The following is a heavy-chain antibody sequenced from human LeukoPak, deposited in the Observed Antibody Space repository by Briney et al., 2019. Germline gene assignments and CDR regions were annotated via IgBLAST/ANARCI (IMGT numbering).Heavy chain of an antibody. CDR2: ISSSSSYI. CDR3: ARSPPIGYCSSTSCYEMDV. J-gene: IGHJ6*02. Sequence: GGSLRLSCAASGFTFSSYSMNWVRQAPGKGLEWVSSISSSSSYIYYADSVKGRFTISRDNAKNSLDLQMNSLRAEDTAVYYCARSPPIGYCSSTSCYEMDVWGQGTTVTVSS. CDR1: GFTFSSYS. V-gene: IGHV3-21*01. D-gene: IGHD2-2*01.